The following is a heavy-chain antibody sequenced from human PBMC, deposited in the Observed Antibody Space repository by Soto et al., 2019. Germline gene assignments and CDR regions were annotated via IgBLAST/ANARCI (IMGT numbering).Heavy chain of an antibody. CDR2: IYYSGST. Sequence: QVQLQESGPGLVKPSETLSLTCTVSGGSISSYYWSWIRQPPGKGLEWIGYIYYSGSTNYNPSLKSRVTISVDTSKSQFSLKLSSVTAADTAVYYCARECVVGVPYYGSGSYYYYYYYMDVWGKGTTVTVSS. J-gene: IGHJ6*03. CDR3: ARECVVGVPYYGSGSYYYYYYYMDV. D-gene: IGHD3-10*01. V-gene: IGHV4-59*01. CDR1: GGSISSYY.